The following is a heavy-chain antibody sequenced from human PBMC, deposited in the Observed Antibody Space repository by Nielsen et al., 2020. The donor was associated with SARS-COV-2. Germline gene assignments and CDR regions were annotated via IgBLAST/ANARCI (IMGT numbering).Heavy chain of an antibody. Sequence: GESLKISCAASGFTFSSYGMHWVRQAPGKGLEWVAFIRYDGSNKYYADSVKGRFTISRDNSKNTLYLQMNSLRAEDTAVYYCASTVTKGDYYYYAMDVWGQGTTVTVSS. CDR1: GFTFSSYG. D-gene: IGHD4-17*01. V-gene: IGHV3-30*02. J-gene: IGHJ6*02. CDR3: ASTVTKGDYYYYAMDV. CDR2: IRYDGSNK.